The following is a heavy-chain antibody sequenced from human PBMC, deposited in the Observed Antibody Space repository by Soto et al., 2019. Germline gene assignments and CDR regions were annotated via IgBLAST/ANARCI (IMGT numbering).Heavy chain of an antibody. CDR2: IYYSGST. J-gene: IGHJ6*02. Sequence: PSETLSLTCTVSGASIRSSTFYWGWIRQPPGKGLEWIGSIYYSGSTYYNPSLKSRVTISVDTSKNQFSLKLSSVTAADTAVYYSLAWGRDYYYGMDVWGQGTTVTVSS. D-gene: IGHD7-27*01. V-gene: IGHV4-39*01. CDR1: GASIRSSTFY. CDR3: LAWGRDYYYGMDV.